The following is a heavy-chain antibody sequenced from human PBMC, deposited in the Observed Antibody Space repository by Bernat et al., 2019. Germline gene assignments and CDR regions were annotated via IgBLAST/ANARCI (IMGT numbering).Heavy chain of an antibody. V-gene: IGHV3-23*04. CDR3: ARADGNSFWFDP. D-gene: IGHD4-23*01. CDR1: GFTFSSFA. J-gene: IGHJ5*02. CDR2: ISGSGGST. Sequence: EVPVVESGGGLVQPGGSLRHPFAASGFTFSSFAMGWGRLSPWKGVEWVSAISGSGGSTYYADSVKGRFTISRDNSKNTLYLQMNSLRAEDTAVYYCARADGNSFWFDPWGQGTLVTVSS.